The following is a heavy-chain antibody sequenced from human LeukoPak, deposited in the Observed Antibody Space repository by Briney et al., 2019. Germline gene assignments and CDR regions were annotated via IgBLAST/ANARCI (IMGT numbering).Heavy chain of an antibody. V-gene: IGHV3-48*01. CDR1: GFTFSSYS. J-gene: IGHJ4*02. Sequence: GGSLRLSCAASGFTFSSYSMNWVRQAPGKGLEWLSYISGSSGTIYYADSVKGRFTISRDNAKNSLYLQMNSLSAEDTAVYYCARDHLVSGWALGYWGQGTLVTVSS. D-gene: IGHD6-19*01. CDR2: ISGSSGTI. CDR3: ARDHLVSGWALGY.